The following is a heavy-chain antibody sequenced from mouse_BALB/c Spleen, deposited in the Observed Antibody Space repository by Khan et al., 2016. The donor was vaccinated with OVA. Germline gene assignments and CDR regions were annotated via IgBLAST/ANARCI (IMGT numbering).Heavy chain of an antibody. V-gene: IGHV1S135*01. CDR2: IDPFSGGT. J-gene: IGHJ3*01. Sequence: EVQLQQSGPELMKPGASVKISCKASGYSFTNYYIHWVIQSHGKSLEWIGYIDPFSGGTTYNQKVKGKATLTVDKSSSTAYIQLSNLTSEDSAVYYCTRHGFVAWFTYWGQGTLVTVSA. CDR1: GYSFTNYY. CDR3: TRHGFVAWFTY. D-gene: IGHD2-2*01.